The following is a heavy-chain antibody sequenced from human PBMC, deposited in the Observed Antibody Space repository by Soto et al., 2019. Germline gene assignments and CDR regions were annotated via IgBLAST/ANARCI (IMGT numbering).Heavy chain of an antibody. CDR3: ARRMNVAGGWFDP. CDR1: GGSISSSDYH. CDR2: ISYSGNT. J-gene: IGHJ5*02. Sequence: QVQLQESGPGLVKPSETLSLTCSVSGGSISSSDYHWGWIRQPPGMGLEWIGTISYSGNTFYNPSLQSRVTISADTSKNHFSMKLSSVTATDTAVYYCARRMNVAGGWFDPCGQGTLVTVSS. V-gene: IGHV4-39*02. D-gene: IGHD2-21*01.